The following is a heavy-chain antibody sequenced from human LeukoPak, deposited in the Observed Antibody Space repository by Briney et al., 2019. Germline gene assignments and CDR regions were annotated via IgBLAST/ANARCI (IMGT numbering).Heavy chain of an antibody. J-gene: IGHJ5*02. V-gene: IGHV4-28*01. CDR1: GHSIRSSNW. D-gene: IGHD2-2*01. CDR2: IFYTGST. Sequence: SETLSLTCALSGHSIRSSNWWGWIRQPPGKGLEWIGYIFYTGSTFYCPSLRSRVTMSIDTSNNQFSLKVTSVTAVDTAVYYCARHFCTSSSCYVDLWGQGTLVTVSS. CDR3: ARHFCTSSSCYVDL.